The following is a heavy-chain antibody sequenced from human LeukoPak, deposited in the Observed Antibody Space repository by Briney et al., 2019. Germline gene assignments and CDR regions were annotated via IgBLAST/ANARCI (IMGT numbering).Heavy chain of an antibody. J-gene: IGHJ4*02. CDR2: INHSGST. D-gene: IGHD6-13*01. CDR3: ARNLRGEQQLVDY. V-gene: IGHV4-34*01. CDR1: GGSFSGYY. Sequence: SETLSLTCAVYGGSFSGYYWTWIRQPPGKGLEWIGGINHSGSTNYNPSLKSRVTISVDTSNNQFSLKLSSVTAADTAVYYCARNLRGEQQLVDYWGQGTLVTVSS.